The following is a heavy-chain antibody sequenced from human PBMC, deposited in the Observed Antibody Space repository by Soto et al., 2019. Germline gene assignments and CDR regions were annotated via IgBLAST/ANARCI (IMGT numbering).Heavy chain of an antibody. CDR3: ARAIGWFGELLGGYYFDY. Sequence: QLQLQESGSGLVKPSQTLSLTCAVSGGSISSGGYSWSWIRQPPGKGLEWIGYIYHSGSTYYNPSLSRRVPMSVDRSKNQFSLKLSSVTAADTAVYYCARAIGWFGELLGGYYFDYWGQGTLVTVSS. V-gene: IGHV4-30-2*01. D-gene: IGHD3-10*01. CDR1: GGSISSGGYS. CDR2: IYHSGST. J-gene: IGHJ4*02.